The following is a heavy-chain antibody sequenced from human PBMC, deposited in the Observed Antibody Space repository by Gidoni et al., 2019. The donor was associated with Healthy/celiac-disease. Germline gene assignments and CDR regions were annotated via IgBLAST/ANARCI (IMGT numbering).Heavy chain of an antibody. CDR3: AKEGIELERRRGIFDY. V-gene: IGHV3-23*01. CDR2: ISGSGGST. Sequence: EVQLLESGGGLIQPGGSLRLSCAASGFTFSSYAMSWVRQAPGKGLELVSAISGSGGSTYYADSVKGRFTISRDNSKNTLYLQMNSLRAEDTAVYYCAKEGIELERRRGIFDYWGQGTLVTVSS. CDR1: GFTFSSYA. D-gene: IGHD1-1*01. J-gene: IGHJ4*02.